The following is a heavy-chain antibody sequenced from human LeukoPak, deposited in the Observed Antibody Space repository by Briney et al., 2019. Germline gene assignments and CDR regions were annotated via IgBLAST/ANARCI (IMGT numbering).Heavy chain of an antibody. CDR3: ARLLWFGELPLDY. CDR1: GGSISSGDYY. Sequence: SETLSLTCTVSGGSISSGDYYWSWIRQPPGKGLEWIGYIYYSGSTYYNPSLKSRVTISVDRSKNQFSLKLSSVTAADTAVYYCARLLWFGELPLDYWGQGTLVTVSS. J-gene: IGHJ4*02. D-gene: IGHD3-10*01. V-gene: IGHV4-30-4*01. CDR2: IYYSGST.